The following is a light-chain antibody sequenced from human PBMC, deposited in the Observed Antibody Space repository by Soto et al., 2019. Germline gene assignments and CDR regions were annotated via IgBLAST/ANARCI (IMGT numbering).Light chain of an antibody. CDR1: LSVKNY. CDR2: DSS. J-gene: IGKJ5*01. Sequence: EIVLTQSPATLSLSPGERATLSCRASLSVKNYLAWFQQKPGQAPRLLIYDSSNRATGIPDRFSGSGSWTEFTLTITSLEPEDFAIYYCQQRYSWPPITFGQGTRLEIK. V-gene: IGKV3-11*01. CDR3: QQRYSWPPIT.